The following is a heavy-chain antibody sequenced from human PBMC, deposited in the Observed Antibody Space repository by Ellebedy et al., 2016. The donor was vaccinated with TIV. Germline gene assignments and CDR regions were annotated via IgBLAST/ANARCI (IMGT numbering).Heavy chain of an antibody. J-gene: IGHJ2*01. CDR3: ARVPPSGSPNFYWYFDL. D-gene: IGHD3-10*01. CDR1: GYTFTNFN. Sequence: ASVKVSCKASGYTFTNFNINWVRQAPGQGLEWMGWISTYNGDTKYTEKFQGRVTVTTETSTSPAYMELRSLGSDDTAVYYCARVPPSGSPNFYWYFDLWGRGTLVTVSS. CDR2: ISTYNGDT. V-gene: IGHV1-18*04.